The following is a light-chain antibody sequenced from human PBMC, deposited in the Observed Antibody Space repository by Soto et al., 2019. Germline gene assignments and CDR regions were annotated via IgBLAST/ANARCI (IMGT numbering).Light chain of an antibody. CDR1: SSDVGGYNY. Sequence: QSALTQPPSASGSPGQSITISCTGTSSDVGGYNYVSWYQQYPGRAPKLMIYEVTKRPSGVAYRFSGSKSGNTASLTVSGVLAAEEDDDYYSCYAAGSNSFFVFGGGTKLTVL. CDR3: SCYAAGSNSFFV. V-gene: IGLV2-8*01. J-gene: IGLJ2*01. CDR2: EVT.